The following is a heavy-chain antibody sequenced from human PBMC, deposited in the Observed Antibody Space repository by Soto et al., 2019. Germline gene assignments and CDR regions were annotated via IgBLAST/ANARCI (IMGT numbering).Heavy chain of an antibody. Sequence: LSLTCAVYGGSFSGYYWSWIRQPPGKGLEWIGEINHSGSTNYNPSLKSRVTISVDTSKNQFSLKLSSVTAADTAVYYCARSYRSGSYSIDYWGQGTLVTVSS. J-gene: IGHJ4*02. CDR2: INHSGST. CDR3: ARSYRSGSYSIDY. D-gene: IGHD1-26*01. V-gene: IGHV4-34*01. CDR1: GGSFSGYY.